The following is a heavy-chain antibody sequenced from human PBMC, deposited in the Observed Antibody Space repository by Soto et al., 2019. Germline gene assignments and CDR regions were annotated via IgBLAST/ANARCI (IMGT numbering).Heavy chain of an antibody. J-gene: IGHJ5*01. D-gene: IGHD2-15*01. CDR2: ISGSGGSP. V-gene: IGHV3-23*01. Sequence: EVQVLESGGGLVQPGGYLRLSCAASGFTFSSYTMAWVRQAPVKGLEWVSSISGSGGSPYYADSVQGRFTISRDNYKNMVDLQTNSLHAYNTATYYCTKARCSGDTCNVPDFWGHGTMVIVFS. CDR1: GFTFSSYT. CDR3: TKARCSGDTCNVPDF.